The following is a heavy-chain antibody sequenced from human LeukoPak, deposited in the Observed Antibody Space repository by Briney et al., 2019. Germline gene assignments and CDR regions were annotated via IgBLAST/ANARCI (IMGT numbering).Heavy chain of an antibody. CDR1: GGFISSSSYY. V-gene: IGHV4-39*01. D-gene: IGHD1-26*01. J-gene: IGHJ6*03. Sequence: PSETLSPTCTVSGGFISSSSYYWGWIRQPPGKGLEWIGTIYYSGSTYYNPSLNSRVTISVDTSKNQFSLKLSSVTAADTAVYYCARGIRELLGYYYYYMDVWGKGTTVTVSS. CDR3: ARGIRELLGYYYYYMDV. CDR2: IYYSGST.